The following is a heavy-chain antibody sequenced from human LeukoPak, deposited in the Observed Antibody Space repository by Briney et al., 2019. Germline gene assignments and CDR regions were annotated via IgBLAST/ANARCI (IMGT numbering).Heavy chain of an antibody. CDR3: ARVGSSSWYDDAFDI. D-gene: IGHD6-13*01. CDR2: ISGSGGST. Sequence: GGSLRLSCAASGFTFSSYSMNWVRQAPGKGLEWVSAISGSGGSTYYADSVKGRFTISRDNSKNTLYLQMNSLRAEDTALYHCARVGSSSWYDDAFDIWGQGTMVTVSS. CDR1: GFTFSSYS. J-gene: IGHJ3*02. V-gene: IGHV3-23*01.